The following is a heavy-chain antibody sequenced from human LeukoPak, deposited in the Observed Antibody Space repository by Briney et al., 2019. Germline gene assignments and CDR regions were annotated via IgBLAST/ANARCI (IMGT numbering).Heavy chain of an antibody. CDR2: ISSSSSTI. V-gene: IGHV3-48*01. CDR1: GFTFSSYS. Sequence: GGSLRLSRAASGFTFSSYSMNWVRQAPGKGLEWVSYISSSSSTIYYADSVKGRFTISRDNAKNSLYLQMNSLRAEDTAVYYCAREGPNDAFDIWGQGTMVTVSS. J-gene: IGHJ3*02. CDR3: AREGPNDAFDI.